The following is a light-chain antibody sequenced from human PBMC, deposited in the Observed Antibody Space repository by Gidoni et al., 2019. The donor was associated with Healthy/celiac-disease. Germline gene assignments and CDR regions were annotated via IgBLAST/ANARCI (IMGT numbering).Light chain of an antibody. CDR2: KAS. CDR3: QQYNSYPYT. V-gene: IGKV1-5*03. Sequence: DIQMTQSPSSLSASVGDRVTITCRASQSISSWLAWYQQKPGNAPKLLFYKASSLESGVPSRFRSSGSGTEFTLTISSQQPDNFATYCCQQYNSYPYTFGQGTKLEIK. CDR1: QSISSW. J-gene: IGKJ2*01.